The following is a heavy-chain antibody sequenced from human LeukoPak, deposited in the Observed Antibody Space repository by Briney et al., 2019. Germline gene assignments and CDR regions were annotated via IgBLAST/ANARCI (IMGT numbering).Heavy chain of an antibody. V-gene: IGHV1-69*13. CDR2: IIPIFGTA. Sequence: SVKLSCKASGGTFSSYAISWLRQAPGQGLEWMGGIIPIFGTANYAQKFQGRVTITADESTSTAYMELSSLRSEDTAVYYCARDRYCSSTSCPKADQYFQHWGQGTLVTVSS. D-gene: IGHD2-2*01. J-gene: IGHJ1*01. CDR3: ARDRYCSSTSCPKADQYFQH. CDR1: GGTFSSYA.